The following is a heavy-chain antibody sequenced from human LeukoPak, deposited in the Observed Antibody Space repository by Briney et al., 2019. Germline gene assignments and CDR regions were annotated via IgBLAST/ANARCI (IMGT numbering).Heavy chain of an antibody. CDR2: IIPIFGTA. V-gene: IGHV1-69*13. CDR3: ASGYDSSGSFDY. CDR1: GGTFSSYA. D-gene: IGHD3-22*01. J-gene: IGHJ4*02. Sequence: SVKVSCKASGGTFSSYAISWVRQAPGQGLEWMGGIIPIFGTANYAQKFQGRVTITADESTSTAYMELSNLRSEDAAVYYCASGYDSSGSFDYWGQGTLVTVSS.